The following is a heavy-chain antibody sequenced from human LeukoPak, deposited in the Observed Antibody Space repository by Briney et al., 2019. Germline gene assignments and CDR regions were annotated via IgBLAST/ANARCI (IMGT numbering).Heavy chain of an antibody. J-gene: IGHJ4*02. D-gene: IGHD6-13*01. CDR1: GFTFSSYW. V-gene: IGHV3-7*04. CDR2: IKQDGSEK. Sequence: PGGSLRLSCAASGFTFSSYWMSWVRQAPGKGLEWVANIKQDGSEKYYVDSLKGRFTISRDNAKNSLYLQMNSLRADDTAVYYCAGADSGSWDFGRGAQGTLVTVSS. CDR3: AGADSGSWDFGR.